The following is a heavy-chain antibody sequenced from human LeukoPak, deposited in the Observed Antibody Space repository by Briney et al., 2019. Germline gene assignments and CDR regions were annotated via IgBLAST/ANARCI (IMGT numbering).Heavy chain of an antibody. V-gene: IGHV1-2*02. CDR3: ARRGDWNHHDF. D-gene: IGHD1-1*01. J-gene: IGHJ4*02. CDR2: INPKSGGT. CDR1: GYTFTDYY. Sequence: ASVKVSCKASGYTFTDYYMHWVRQAPGQGLQWVGWINPKSGGTNYAQKFQGRVTMTRDTSISTAYMELGSLRSDDTAVYYCARRGDWNHHDFWGQGTLVTVSS.